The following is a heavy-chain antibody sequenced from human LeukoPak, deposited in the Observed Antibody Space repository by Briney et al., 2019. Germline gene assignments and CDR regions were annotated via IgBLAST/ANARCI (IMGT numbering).Heavy chain of an antibody. D-gene: IGHD2-21*01. V-gene: IGHV1-69*05. CDR2: INPIFGTA. Sequence: GASAKVSCKASGGTFSSYAISWVRQAPGQGLEWMGGINPIFGTANYAQKFQGRVTITTDESTSTAYMELSSLRSEDTAVYYCARGPTLIWRYYFDYWGQGTLVTVSS. CDR1: GGTFSSYA. J-gene: IGHJ4*02. CDR3: ARGPTLIWRYYFDY.